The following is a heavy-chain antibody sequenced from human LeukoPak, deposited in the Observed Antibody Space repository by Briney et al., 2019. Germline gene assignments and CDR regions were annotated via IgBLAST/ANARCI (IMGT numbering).Heavy chain of an antibody. D-gene: IGHD3-10*01. Sequence: SETLSLTCTVSGGSISSYYWSWIQQPPGKGLEWIGYIYYSGSTNYNPSLKSRVTISVDTSKNQFSLKLSSVTAADTAVYYCARTSDYYGSGSQTWGQGTLVTVSS. V-gene: IGHV4-59*01. CDR3: ARTSDYYGSGSQT. J-gene: IGHJ1*01. CDR1: GGSISSYY. CDR2: IYYSGST.